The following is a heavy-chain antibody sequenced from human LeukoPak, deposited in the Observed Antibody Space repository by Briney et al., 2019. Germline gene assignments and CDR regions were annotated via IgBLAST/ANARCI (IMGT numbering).Heavy chain of an antibody. D-gene: IGHD3-22*01. CDR2: IYRSGST. Sequence: PSETLSLTCAVPGYSINSGYYWGWIRQPPGKGLEWIGSIYRSGSTYYNPSLKSRVTISVYTSKNQFSLKLSSVTAADTAVYYCARNDYYDSSGTNWFDPWGQGTLVTVSS. V-gene: IGHV4-38-2*01. J-gene: IGHJ5*02. CDR1: GYSINSGYY. CDR3: ARNDYYDSSGTNWFDP.